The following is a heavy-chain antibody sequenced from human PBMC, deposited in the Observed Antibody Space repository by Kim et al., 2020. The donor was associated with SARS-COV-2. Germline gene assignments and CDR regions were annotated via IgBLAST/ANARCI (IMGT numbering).Heavy chain of an antibody. D-gene: IGHD6-19*01. J-gene: IGHJ4*02. Sequence: DSVKGRFTISKDNPKNSLYMQRNSLRADDTAVYYGAKKADTSGWYRAFDYWGQGTLVTVSS. V-gene: IGHV3-23*01. CDR3: AKKADTSGWYRAFDY.